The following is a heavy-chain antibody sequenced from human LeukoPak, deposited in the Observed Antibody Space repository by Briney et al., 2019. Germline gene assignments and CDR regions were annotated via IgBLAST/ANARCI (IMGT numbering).Heavy chain of an antibody. CDR3: ARSRRDGYNWQDSYFDY. J-gene: IGHJ4*02. CDR1: GGSISGSSYS. D-gene: IGHD5-24*01. CDR2: IYYTGST. V-gene: IGHV4-39*01. Sequence: SETLSLTCTVSGGSISGSSYSWGWIRQPPGKELEWIGSIYYTGSTYDNPSLRSRVTISVDTSKNQFSLKVSSVTAADTAVYYCARSRRDGYNWQDSYFDYWGQGTLVTVSS.